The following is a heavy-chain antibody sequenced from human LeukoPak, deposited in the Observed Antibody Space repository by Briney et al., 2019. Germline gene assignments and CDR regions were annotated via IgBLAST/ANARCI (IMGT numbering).Heavy chain of an antibody. V-gene: IGHV3-74*01. CDR1: GLTFSNYW. J-gene: IGHJ4*02. CDR3: ARHAVAVDC. Sequence: GGSLRLSCAASGLTFSNYWMHWVRQAPGKGLVWVSRINSDGSTTNYADSVKGRFTISRDNAKNTLYLQMNSLRAEDTAMYYCARHAVAVDCWGQGTLVTVSS. CDR2: INSDGSTT. D-gene: IGHD6-19*01.